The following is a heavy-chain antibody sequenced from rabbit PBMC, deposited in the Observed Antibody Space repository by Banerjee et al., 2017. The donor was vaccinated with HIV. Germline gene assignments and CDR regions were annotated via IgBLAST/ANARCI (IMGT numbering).Heavy chain of an antibody. V-gene: IGHV1S45*01. D-gene: IGHD8-1*01. CDR3: ARSGAGSDYSFDL. Sequence: HEQLEESGGDLVKPEGSLTLTCTASGFSFSNGYVMCWVRQAPGKGLEWIACINTISGDTVYATWAKGRFTISKASWTTVTLQMTSLTAADTATYFCARSGAGSDYSFDLWGQGTPRHRL. CDR1: GFSFSNGYV. CDR2: INTISGDT. J-gene: IGHJ4*01.